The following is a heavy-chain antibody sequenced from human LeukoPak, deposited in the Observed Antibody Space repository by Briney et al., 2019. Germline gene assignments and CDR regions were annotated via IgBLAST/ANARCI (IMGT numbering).Heavy chain of an antibody. CDR1: GFSVSTNY. V-gene: IGHV3-53*01. D-gene: IGHD1-26*01. J-gene: IGHJ5*01. CDR2: IHGGGNT. Sequence: GGSLRLSCVVSGFSVSTNYMSWVRQAPGKGLEWVSVIHGGGNTYYADSVKGRFTISRDNSKNTLYLQLNSLRAEDTAVYYCARSYGTGAARGYLDSWGQGTLVTVS. CDR3: ARSYGTGAARGYLDS.